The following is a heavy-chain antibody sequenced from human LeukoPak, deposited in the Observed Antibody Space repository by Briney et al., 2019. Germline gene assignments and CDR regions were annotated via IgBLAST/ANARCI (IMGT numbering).Heavy chain of an antibody. V-gene: IGHV1-2*02. Sequence: ASVKVSCKASGYTFTGYYMHWVRRAPGQGLEWMGWINPNSGGTNYAQKFQGRVTMTRDTSISTAYMELSRLRSDDTAVYYCARGLSGTTASDAFDIWGQGTMVTVSS. CDR1: GYTFTGYY. D-gene: IGHD1-7*01. CDR3: ARGLSGTTASDAFDI. CDR2: INPNSGGT. J-gene: IGHJ3*02.